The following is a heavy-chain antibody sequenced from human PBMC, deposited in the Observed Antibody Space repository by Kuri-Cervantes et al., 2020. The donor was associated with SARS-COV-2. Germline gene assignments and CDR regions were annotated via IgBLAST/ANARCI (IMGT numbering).Heavy chain of an antibody. J-gene: IGHJ4*02. CDR3: ARSVNDFWSGYAVSLSTNYFDY. CDR1: GGSISSYY. Sequence: SETLSLTCTVSGGSISSYYWSWIRQPPGKGLGWIGYIYYSGSTYYNPSLKSRVTISVDTSKNQFSLKLSSVTAADTAVYYCARSVNDFWSGYAVSLSTNYFDYWGQGTLVTVSS. CDR2: IYYSGST. D-gene: IGHD3-3*01. V-gene: IGHV4-59*04.